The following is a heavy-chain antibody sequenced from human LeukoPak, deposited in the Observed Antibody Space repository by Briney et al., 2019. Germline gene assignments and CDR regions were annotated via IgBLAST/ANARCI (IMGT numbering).Heavy chain of an antibody. CDR2: IWDSGNS. V-gene: IGHV4-30-2*01. D-gene: IGHD3-16*01. J-gene: IGHJ5*01. CDR1: GGSIRRSGYS. Sequence: SQTLSLTCAVSGGSIRRSGYSWNWIRQPPGKGLEWFGYIWDSGNSYYSPSLKSRVTISLDKSKNLFSLKINSVTGADTAVYFCAKGDVEEGFDSWGPGILVTVSS. CDR3: AKGDVEEGFDS.